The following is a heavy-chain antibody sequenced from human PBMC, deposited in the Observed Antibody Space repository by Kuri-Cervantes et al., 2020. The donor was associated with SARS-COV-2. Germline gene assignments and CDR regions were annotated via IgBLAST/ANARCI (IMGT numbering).Heavy chain of an antibody. CDR1: GFTFSSYA. J-gene: IGHJ4*02. D-gene: IGHD3-3*01. V-gene: IGHV3-23*01. Sequence: GGSLRLSCAASGFTFSSYAMSWVRQAPGKGLEWVSAISGSGGSTYYADSVKGRFTISRDKTENSLYLQMNSMSAEDTAVYYCARVGITIFGVGPPMGYWGQGTLVTVSS. CDR3: ARVGITIFGVGPPMGY. CDR2: ISGSGGST.